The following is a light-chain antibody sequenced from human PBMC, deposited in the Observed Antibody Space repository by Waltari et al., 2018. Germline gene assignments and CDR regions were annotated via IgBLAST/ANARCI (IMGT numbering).Light chain of an antibody. J-gene: IGKJ4*01. Sequence: ETVMTQSPATLSVSPGERFTPPCRASETLGRKLPWYQHKPGQAPRLLIYDASTRASGIPPRFSGGGSGTDFTLTTSSLQSEDFAVYYCLQYNYWPPVTFGGGTTVEVK. CDR2: DAS. CDR3: LQYNYWPPVT. CDR1: ETLGRK. V-gene: IGKV3-15*01.